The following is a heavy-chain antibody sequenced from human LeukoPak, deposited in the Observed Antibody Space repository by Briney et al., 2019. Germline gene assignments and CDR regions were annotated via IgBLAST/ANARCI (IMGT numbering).Heavy chain of an antibody. CDR2: IIPTFGTA. D-gene: IGHD2-15*01. V-gene: IGHV1-69*13. CDR1: GGTFSSYA. J-gene: IGHJ6*03. CDR3: AIGHLGVGVHYYYMDV. Sequence: GASVKVSCKASGGTFSSYAISWVRQAPGQGLEWMGGIIPTFGTANYAQKFQGRVTITADESTSTAYMELSSLRSEDTAVYYCAIGHLGVGVHYYYMDVWGKGTTVTVSS.